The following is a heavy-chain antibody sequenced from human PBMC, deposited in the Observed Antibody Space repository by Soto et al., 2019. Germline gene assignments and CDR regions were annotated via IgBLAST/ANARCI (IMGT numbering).Heavy chain of an antibody. Sequence: GGSLRLSCAASGFRFSTYTMIWVRRAPGKGLEWVSAISGSGGSRSYADSVQGRFTISRDNPKKTLYLQMNSLRAEDTAVYYCAKARCTTSNCYVPDYWGQGTLVTVSS. CDR2: ISGSGGSR. V-gene: IGHV3-23*01. CDR1: GFRFSTYT. CDR3: AKARCTTSNCYVPDY. D-gene: IGHD2-8*01. J-gene: IGHJ4*02.